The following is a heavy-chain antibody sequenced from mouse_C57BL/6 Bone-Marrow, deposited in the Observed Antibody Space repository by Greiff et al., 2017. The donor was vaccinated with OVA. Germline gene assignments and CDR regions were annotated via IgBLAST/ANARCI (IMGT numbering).Heavy chain of an antibody. CDR1: GYTFTEYT. CDR3: ARHEGRSPYPWDFDY. V-gene: IGHV1-62-2*01. Sequence: VKLMESGAELVKPGASVTLSCKASGYTFTEYTIPWVKQRSGQGLEWIGWFYPGSGSIKYNEKFKDKATLTADKSSSTVYMELSRLTSEDSAVYFCARHEGRSPYPWDFDYWGQGTTLTVSS. CDR2: FYPGSGSI. J-gene: IGHJ2*01. D-gene: IGHD4-1*01.